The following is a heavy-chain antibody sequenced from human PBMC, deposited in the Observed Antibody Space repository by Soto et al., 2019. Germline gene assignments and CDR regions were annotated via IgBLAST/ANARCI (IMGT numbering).Heavy chain of an antibody. CDR2: ISYDGSNK. CDR1: GFTFSSYA. Sequence: QVQLVESGGGVVQPGRSLRLSCAASGFTFSSYAMHWVRQAPGKGLEWVAVISYDGSNKYYADSVKGRFTISRDNSKNTLYLQMNSLRSEDTAVYYCARDPTIFGVVLSPYFDYWGHGTLVTASS. V-gene: IGHV3-30-3*01. D-gene: IGHD3-3*01. J-gene: IGHJ4*01. CDR3: ARDPTIFGVVLSPYFDY.